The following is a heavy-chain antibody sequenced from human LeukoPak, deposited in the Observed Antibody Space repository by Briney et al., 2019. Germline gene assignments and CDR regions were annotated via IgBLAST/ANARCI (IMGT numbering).Heavy chain of an antibody. Sequence: SETLSLTCAVYGGSFSGYYWIWIRQPPGKGLEWIGEINHSGSTNYNPSLKSRVTISVDTSKNQFSLKLSSVTAADTAVYYCARWGPDWSGYHKYYYMDVWGKGTTVTVSS. CDR1: GGSFSGYY. CDR3: ARWGPDWSGYHKYYYMDV. D-gene: IGHD3-3*01. V-gene: IGHV4-34*01. J-gene: IGHJ6*03. CDR2: INHSGST.